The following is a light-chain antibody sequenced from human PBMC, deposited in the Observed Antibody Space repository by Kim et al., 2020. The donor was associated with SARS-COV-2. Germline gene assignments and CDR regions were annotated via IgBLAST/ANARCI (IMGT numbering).Light chain of an antibody. Sequence: AGKAAMITGGGNNIGSKRVRWYQQKPGQAPVLVIYYHSDRPAGIPERFSGSNSGNTATLTIRRVEAGDEADYYRQVWDSSSDHRVFGGGTQLTVL. CDR2: YHS. CDR3: QVWDSSSDHRV. J-gene: IGLJ3*02. V-gene: IGLV3-21*04. CDR1: NIGSKR.